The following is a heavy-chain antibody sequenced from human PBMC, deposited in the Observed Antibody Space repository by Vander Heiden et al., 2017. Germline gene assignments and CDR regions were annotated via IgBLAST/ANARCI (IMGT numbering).Heavy chain of an antibody. J-gene: IGHJ4*02. CDR1: GVTFDNYA. CDR2: ISWTSGSI. CDR3: ARDRAYSYGYSYFDY. Sequence: VALVESGGGSVEPGRSLRLSCTASGVTFDNYAMHWVRQVPGKGLEWVSGISWTSGSIDYADSVKGRFTISRDNAKTSLYLQMNSLRSEDTALYFCARDRAYSYGYSYFDYWGQGALVTVS. V-gene: IGHV3-9*01. D-gene: IGHD2-15*01.